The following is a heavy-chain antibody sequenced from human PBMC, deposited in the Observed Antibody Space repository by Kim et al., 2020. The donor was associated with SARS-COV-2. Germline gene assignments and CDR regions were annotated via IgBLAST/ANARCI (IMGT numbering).Heavy chain of an antibody. Sequence: SDTLSLTCTVSGGSISSSSYYWGWIRQPPGKGLEWIGSIYYSGSTYYNPSLKSRVTISVDTSKNQFSLKLSSVTAADTAVYYCARHSVVLMVYAHFDYWGQGNLVTVSS. J-gene: IGHJ4*02. CDR3: ARHSVVLMVYAHFDY. CDR1: GGSISSSSYY. D-gene: IGHD2-8*01. CDR2: IYYSGST. V-gene: IGHV4-39*01.